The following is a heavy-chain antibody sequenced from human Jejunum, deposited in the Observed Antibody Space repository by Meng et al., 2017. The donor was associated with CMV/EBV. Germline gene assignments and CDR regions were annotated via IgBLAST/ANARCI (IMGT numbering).Heavy chain of an antibody. CDR1: GFSLSTFG. V-gene: IGHV3-30*02. D-gene: IGHD6-19*01. J-gene: IGHJ4*02. Sequence: GSGGGPVHLGGSLMLSCLVSGFSLSTFGMHCIRQAPGKWPEWVAFIYDGKDESYADPVKGRFTISTDNSKNTMYLQMNTLGPEDTAVYYCAKVGFGWYSIDYWGQGTLVTVSS. CDR3: AKVGFGWYSIDY. CDR2: IYDGKDE.